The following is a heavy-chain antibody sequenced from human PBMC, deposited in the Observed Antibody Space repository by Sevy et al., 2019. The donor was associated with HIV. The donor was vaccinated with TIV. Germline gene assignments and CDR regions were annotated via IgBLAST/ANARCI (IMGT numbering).Heavy chain of an antibody. D-gene: IGHD4-17*01. J-gene: IGHJ3*02. Sequence: GGSLRLSCAASGFTVSSNYMSWVRQAPGKGLEWVSVIYSGGSTYYADSVKGRFTISRDNPKNTLYLQMNSLRAEDTAVYYCARAGDYAAFDIWGQGTMVTVSS. V-gene: IGHV3-53*01. CDR1: GFTVSSNY. CDR3: ARAGDYAAFDI. CDR2: IYSGGST.